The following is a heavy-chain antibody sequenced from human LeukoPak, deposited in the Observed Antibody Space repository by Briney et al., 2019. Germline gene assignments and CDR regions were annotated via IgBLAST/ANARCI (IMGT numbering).Heavy chain of an antibody. J-gene: IGHJ4*02. V-gene: IGHV1-2*02. CDR1: GYTFTGYY. D-gene: IGHD3-10*02. CDR2: INPNSGGT. CDR3: ARYVLDGTHYFDY. Sequence: GASVKVSCKASGYTFTGYYMNWVRQAPGQGLEWMGWINPNSGGTNYAQNFQGRVTMTRDTSISTAYMELRSLRSDDTAVYYCARYVLDGTHYFDYWGQGTLVTVSS.